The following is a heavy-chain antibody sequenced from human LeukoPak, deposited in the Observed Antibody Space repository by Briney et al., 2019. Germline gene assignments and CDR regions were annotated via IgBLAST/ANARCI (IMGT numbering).Heavy chain of an antibody. Sequence: PSETLSLTCTVSGGSISNYYWTWLRQPPGKGLELIGYIFHSGSTKYNPSLQSRVTISVDTSKNRFSLKLSSVPAADTAVYYCARHSPTYYDFDYWGQGTLVPVSS. D-gene: IGHD3-10*01. CDR3: ARHSPTYYDFDY. V-gene: IGHV4-59*08. CDR2: IFHSGST. J-gene: IGHJ4*02. CDR1: GGSISNYY.